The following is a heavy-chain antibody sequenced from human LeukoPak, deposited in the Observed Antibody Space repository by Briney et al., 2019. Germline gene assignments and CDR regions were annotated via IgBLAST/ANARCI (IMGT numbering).Heavy chain of an antibody. V-gene: IGHV3-48*02. CDR3: ARDIGTYYYGSGSYYGWFDP. CDR1: GFTFSTYS. CDR2: IRGSSSTI. Sequence: PGGSMRLASAASGFTFSTYSMNWDRPPPGKGLEWVSYIRGSSSTIYYADSGTGRLTISRDNAKNSLYLQMNSLRDEDTAVYYCARDIGTYYYGSGSYYGWFDPWGQGTLVTVSS. D-gene: IGHD3-10*01. J-gene: IGHJ5*02.